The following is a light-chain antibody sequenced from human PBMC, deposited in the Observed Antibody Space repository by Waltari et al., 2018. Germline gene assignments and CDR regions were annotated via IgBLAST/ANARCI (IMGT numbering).Light chain of an antibody. V-gene: IGKV3-15*01. CDR2: AAS. Sequence: EVLMTQSPATLSVSPGERATLSCRASQSISGNLAWYQQKPGQAPRLVIYAASTRATGIPARFSGSGSGTDFTLTITGLQSEDFAVYYCQQYHYWPPWTFGQGTTGKS. CDR1: QSISGN. CDR3: QQYHYWPPWT. J-gene: IGKJ1*01.